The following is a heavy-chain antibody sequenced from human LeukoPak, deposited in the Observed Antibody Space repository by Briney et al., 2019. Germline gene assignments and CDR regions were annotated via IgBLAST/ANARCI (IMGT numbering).Heavy chain of an antibody. J-gene: IGHJ4*02. Sequence: PSETLSLTCTVSGGSIGSYYWSWIRQPPGKGLEWIGYIYYSGSTNYNPSLKSRVTISVDTSKNQFSLKLNSVTAADTAVYYCARDRDGYNRFDLWGQGTLVTVSS. CDR1: GGSIGSYY. CDR2: IYYSGST. CDR3: ARDRDGYNRFDL. D-gene: IGHD5-24*01. V-gene: IGHV4-59*01.